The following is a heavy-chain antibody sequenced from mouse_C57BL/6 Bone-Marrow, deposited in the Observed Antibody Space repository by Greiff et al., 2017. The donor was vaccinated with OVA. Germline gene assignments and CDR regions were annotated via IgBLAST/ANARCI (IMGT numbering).Heavy chain of an antibody. J-gene: IGHJ1*03. CDR1: GYTFPSYW. CDR2: IYPGSGCT. V-gene: IGHV1-55*01. Sequence: VQLQQPGAELVKPGASVQMSCKASGYTFPSYWITWVKQRPGQGLEWIGDIYPGSGCTNYIEKFKSKATLTVDTSSSTAYMQLSSLATEDSAVDYCASGGTTVVWGTGTTVTVSS. CDR3: ASGGTTVV. D-gene: IGHD1-1*01.